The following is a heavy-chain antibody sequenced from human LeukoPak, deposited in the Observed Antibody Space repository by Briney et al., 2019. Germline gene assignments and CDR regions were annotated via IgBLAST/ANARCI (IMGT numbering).Heavy chain of an antibody. CDR3: ARAGFTYYYGSGSYKTHYGMDV. V-gene: IGHV4-34*01. CDR2: INHSGST. CDR1: GGSFSGYY. Sequence: SETLSLTCAVYGGSFSGYYWSWIRQTPGKGLEWIGEINHSGSTNYNPSLKSRVTISVDTSKNQFSLKLSSVTAADTAVYYCARAGFTYYYGSGSYKTHYGMDVWGQGTTVTVSS. D-gene: IGHD3-10*01. J-gene: IGHJ6*02.